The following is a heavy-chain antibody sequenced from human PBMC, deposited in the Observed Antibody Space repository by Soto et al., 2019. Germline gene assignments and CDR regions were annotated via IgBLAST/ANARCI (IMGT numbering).Heavy chain of an antibody. Sequence: QVQLVQSGDEVRKPGASVHVSCKTSGYTFTAYYIHWVRQAPGQGLEWMGWIDPASGGTNIAQKFQGWVTMTTDTSITTAYLQLSRLTSDDTAVYYCAKSRGSYTVDYWGQGTLVTVSS. J-gene: IGHJ4*02. CDR3: AKSRGSYTVDY. CDR2: IDPASGGT. V-gene: IGHV1-2*04. D-gene: IGHD1-26*01. CDR1: GYTFTAYY.